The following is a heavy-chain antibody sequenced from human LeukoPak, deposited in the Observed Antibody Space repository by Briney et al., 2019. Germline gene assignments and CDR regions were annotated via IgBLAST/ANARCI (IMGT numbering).Heavy chain of an antibody. D-gene: IGHD2-15*01. J-gene: IGHJ4*02. CDR2: IIPILGIA. CDR3: ARVGCSGGSCYDY. CDR1: GGTFSSYA. V-gene: IGHV1-69*04. Sequence: SVKVSCKASGGTFSSYAISWVRQAPGQGLEWMGRIIPILGIANYAQKFQGRVTITADKSTSTAYMELSSLRSEDAAVYYCARVGCSGGSCYDYWGQGTLVTVSS.